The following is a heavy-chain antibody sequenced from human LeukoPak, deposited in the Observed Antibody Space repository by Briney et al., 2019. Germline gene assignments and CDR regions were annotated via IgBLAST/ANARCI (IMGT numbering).Heavy chain of an antibody. CDR2: ISSSSSYI. CDR1: GFTFSSYS. D-gene: IGHD2-2*01. CDR3: ARESDCSSTSCYWEYYYYGMDV. V-gene: IGHV3-21*01. Sequence: GGSLRLSCAASGFTFSSYSMNWVRQAPGKGLEWVSSISSSSSYIYYADSVKGRFTISRDNAKNSLYLQMNSLRAEDTAVYYCARESDCSSTSCYWEYYYYGMDVWGQGTTVIVSS. J-gene: IGHJ6*02.